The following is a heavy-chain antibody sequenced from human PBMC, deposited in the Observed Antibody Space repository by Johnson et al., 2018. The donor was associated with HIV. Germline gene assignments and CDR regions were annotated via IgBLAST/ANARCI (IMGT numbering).Heavy chain of an antibody. Sequence: QVQLVESGGGVVRPGGSLRLSCAASGFTFSSYYMNCVRQAPGKGLEWVAVTSYDGINKYYADSVKGRFTLSRDHSKGTLYLQMYGLRPAGTALYYCAKDLGERECEEWASDYYDFGRDLPCQDPRGVVGTFDVWGQGTMVTVSS. D-gene: IGHD3-3*01. CDR2: TSYDGINK. J-gene: IGHJ3*01. CDR1: GFTFSSYY. CDR3: AKDLGERECEEWASDYYDFGRDLPCQDPRGVVGTFDV. V-gene: IGHV3-30*05.